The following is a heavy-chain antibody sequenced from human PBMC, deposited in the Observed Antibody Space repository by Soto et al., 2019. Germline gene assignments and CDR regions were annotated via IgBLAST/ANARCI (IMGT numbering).Heavy chain of an antibody. CDR1: GFTFSSYG. V-gene: IGHV3-NL1*01. CDR3: ERDPEGSSWYLYFQS. J-gene: IGHJ1*01. D-gene: IGHD6-13*01. CDR2: ITGSGSST. Sequence: TGGSLRLSCAASGFTFSSYGMHWVRQAPGKGLEWVSAITGSGSSTYYADSVKGRFTISRDHSKNTLYLQMNSLRVEDTAVYYCERDPEGSSWYLYFQSWGQGTLVTVSS.